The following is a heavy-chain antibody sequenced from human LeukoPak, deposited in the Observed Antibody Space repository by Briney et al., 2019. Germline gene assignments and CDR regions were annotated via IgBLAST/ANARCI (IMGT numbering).Heavy chain of an antibody. D-gene: IGHD2-15*01. CDR3: AKQLGYCSDGSCYFPY. CDR2: ISNNGGYT. CDR1: GFNFANHA. V-gene: IGHV3-23*01. J-gene: IGHJ4*02. Sequence: GGSLRLSCAASGFNFANHAMSWVRQAPGKGLEWVSAISNNGGYTYYADSVQGRFTISRDNSKSTLCLQMNSLRAEDTAVYYCAKQLGYCSDGSCYFPYWGQGTLVTVSS.